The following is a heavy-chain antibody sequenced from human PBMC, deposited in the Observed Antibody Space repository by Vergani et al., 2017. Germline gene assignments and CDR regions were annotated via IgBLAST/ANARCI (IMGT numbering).Heavy chain of an antibody. V-gene: IGHV4-30-2*01. CDR1: GGSISSGGYC. CDR3: AREEVDYYDSRGGAFDI. Sequence: QLQLQESGSGLVKPSQTLSLTCAVSGGSISSGGYCWSWIRQPPGKGLEWIGYIYHSGSTYYNPSLKSRVTISVDRSKNQFSLKLSSVTAADTAVYYCAREEVDYYDSRGGAFDIWGQGTMVTVSS. CDR2: IYHSGST. D-gene: IGHD3-22*01. J-gene: IGHJ3*02.